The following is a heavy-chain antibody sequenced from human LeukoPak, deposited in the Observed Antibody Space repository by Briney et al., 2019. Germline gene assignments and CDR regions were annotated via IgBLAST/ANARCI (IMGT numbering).Heavy chain of an antibody. CDR2: ISSSSSYI. J-gene: IGHJ3*02. Sequence: PGGSLRLSCAASGFTFSSYSMNWVRQAPGKGLEWVSSISSSSSYIYYADSVKGRFTISRDNAKNSLYLQMNSLRAEDTAVYYCAHLSTAARQDAFDIWGQGTMVTVSS. CDR1: GFTFSSYS. CDR3: AHLSTAARQDAFDI. D-gene: IGHD6-6*01. V-gene: IGHV3-21*03.